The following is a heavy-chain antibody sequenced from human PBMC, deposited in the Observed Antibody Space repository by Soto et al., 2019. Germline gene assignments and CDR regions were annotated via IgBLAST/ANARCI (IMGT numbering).Heavy chain of an antibody. Sequence: GGSLRLSCVASGFTFSSFWMSWVRQAPGKGPEWVANIKGDGSEKRYVDSVKGRFTISRDNAKNSVYLQMNSLRAEDTALYYCGRDEVRNGVGVWGQGTTVTVSS. CDR2: IKGDGSEK. CDR1: GFTFSSFW. V-gene: IGHV3-7*01. J-gene: IGHJ6*02. CDR3: GRDEVRNGVGV.